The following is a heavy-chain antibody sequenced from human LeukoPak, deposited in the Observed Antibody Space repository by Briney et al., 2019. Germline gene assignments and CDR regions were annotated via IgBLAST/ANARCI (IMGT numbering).Heavy chain of an antibody. J-gene: IGHJ5*02. V-gene: IGHV1-18*04. Sequence: ASVKVSCKASGYTFTSYGISWVRQAPGQGLEWMGWISAYDGNTNYAQKLQGRVTMTTDTSTSTVYMELRSLRSDDTAVYYCAGDRGGWFDPWGQGTLDTVSS. CDR2: ISAYDGNT. CDR3: AGDRGGWFDP. CDR1: GYTFTSYG.